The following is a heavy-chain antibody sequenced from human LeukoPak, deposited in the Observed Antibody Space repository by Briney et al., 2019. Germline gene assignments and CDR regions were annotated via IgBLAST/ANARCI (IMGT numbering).Heavy chain of an antibody. CDR3: ARGYCSGGSCAELGMVV. D-gene: IGHD2-15*01. Sequence: SVKVSCKASGGTSSSYAISWVRQAPGQGLEWMGGIIPIFGTANYAQKFQGRVTITADESTSTAYMELSSLRSEDTAVYYCARGYCSGGSCAELGMVVWGKGTTVTVSS. CDR1: GGTSSSYA. J-gene: IGHJ6*04. CDR2: IIPIFGTA. V-gene: IGHV1-69*13.